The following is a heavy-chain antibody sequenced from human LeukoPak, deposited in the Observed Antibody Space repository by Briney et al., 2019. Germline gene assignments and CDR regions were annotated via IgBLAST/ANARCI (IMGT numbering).Heavy chain of an antibody. V-gene: IGHV1-8*01. CDR3: ARGSGIYCSGGSCYHY. D-gene: IGHD2-15*01. J-gene: IGHJ4*02. CDR2: MSPNSGNT. CDR1: GYTFTSYD. Sequence: ASVKVSCKASGYTFTSYDINWVRQATGQGLEWMGWMSPNSGNTGYAQKFQGRVTMTRNTSISTAYMELSSLRSEDTAVYYCARGSGIYCSGGSCYHYWGQGTLVTVSS.